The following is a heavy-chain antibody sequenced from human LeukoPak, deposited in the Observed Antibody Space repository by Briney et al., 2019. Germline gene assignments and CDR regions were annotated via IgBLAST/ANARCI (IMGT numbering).Heavy chain of an antibody. CDR2: ISGSGGST. CDR3: AKEKEDYYDSSGDY. J-gene: IGHJ4*02. V-gene: IGHV3-23*01. D-gene: IGHD3-22*01. Sequence: GGSLRLSCAASEFTFSSYAMSWVRQAPGKGLEWVSAISGSGGSTYYADSVKGRFTISRDNSKNTLFLQMNSLRAEDTALYYCAKEKEDYYDSSGDYWGQGTLVTVSS. CDR1: EFTFSSYA.